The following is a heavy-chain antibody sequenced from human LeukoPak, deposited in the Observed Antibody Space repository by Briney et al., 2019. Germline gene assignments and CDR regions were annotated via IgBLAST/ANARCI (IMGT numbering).Heavy chain of an antibody. CDR3: ARGLVVTASFDAFDI. Sequence: GASVKVSCKPSGYTFSSYGISWVRQAPGQGLEWMGWISAYNGNTNYAQKFQGRVTITADESTSTAYMELSSLRSEDTAVYYCARGLVVTASFDAFDIWGQGTMVTVSS. CDR1: GYTFSSYG. CDR2: ISAYNGNT. V-gene: IGHV1-18*01. D-gene: IGHD2-21*02. J-gene: IGHJ3*02.